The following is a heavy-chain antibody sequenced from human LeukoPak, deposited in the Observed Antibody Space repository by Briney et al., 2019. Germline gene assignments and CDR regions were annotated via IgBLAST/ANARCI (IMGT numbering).Heavy chain of an antibody. CDR2: ISGSGGTT. CDR3: AKPLWSGHSYFDS. J-gene: IGHJ4*02. D-gene: IGHD3-3*01. V-gene: IGHV3-23*01. Sequence: GGSLRHSCTASGFIFSNYDMSWVRQAPGKGLEWVSFISGSGGTTYYADSVEARFTISRDNSENTLYLQMHSLRAEDTAVYHCAKPLWSGHSYFDSWGQGTLVTVSS. CDR1: GFIFSNYD.